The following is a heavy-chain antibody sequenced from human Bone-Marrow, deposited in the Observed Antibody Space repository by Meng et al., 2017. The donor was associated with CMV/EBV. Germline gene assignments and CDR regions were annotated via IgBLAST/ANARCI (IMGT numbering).Heavy chain of an antibody. J-gene: IGHJ4*02. CDR3: AKDIRSYDSSGHVDC. CDR1: GFTFDDYA. D-gene: IGHD3-22*01. V-gene: IGHV3-9*01. CDR2: ISWNSGSI. Sequence: SLKISCAASGFTFDDYAMHWVRQAPGKGLEWVSGISWNSGSIGYADSVKGRFTISRDNAKNSLYLQMNSLRAEDTALYYCAKDIRSYDSSGHVDCWGQGTLVTVSS.